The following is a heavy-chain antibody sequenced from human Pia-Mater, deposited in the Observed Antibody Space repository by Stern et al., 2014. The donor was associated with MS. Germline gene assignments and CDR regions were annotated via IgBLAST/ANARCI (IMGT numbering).Heavy chain of an antibody. CDR3: ARGGLYDC. CDR1: GALINNSDW. D-gene: IGHD3-16*01. CDR2: IYHTGTT. V-gene: IGHV4-4*02. Sequence: QVQLQESGPGLVKPSGTLSLTCAVSGALINNSDWWGWVRQPPGKGLELIAKIYHTGTTNHNPPLKSRVAMSVDKSRNQFSLKLKSVTAADTAVYYCARGGLYDCWGQGTLVTVSS. J-gene: IGHJ4*02.